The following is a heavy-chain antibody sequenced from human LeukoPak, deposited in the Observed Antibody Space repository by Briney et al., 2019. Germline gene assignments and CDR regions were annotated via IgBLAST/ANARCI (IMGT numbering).Heavy chain of an antibody. V-gene: IGHV3-48*01. Sequence: GGSLRLSCAASGFTFSSSNMNWVRQAPGKGLEWLSYIESGSSPIYYTDSVKGRFTISRDIAKNSLYLQMNSLRAEDTAVYYCARDNWGLDLWGQGTLVTVSS. CDR2: IESGSSPI. CDR3: ARDNWGLDL. CDR1: GFTFSSSN. J-gene: IGHJ4*02. D-gene: IGHD7-27*01.